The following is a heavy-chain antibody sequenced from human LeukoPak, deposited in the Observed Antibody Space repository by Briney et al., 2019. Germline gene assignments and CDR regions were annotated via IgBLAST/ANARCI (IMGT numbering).Heavy chain of an antibody. V-gene: IGHV4-59*08. CDR3: ARQSGTLGYYGMDV. CDR2: IYYSGST. D-gene: IGHD1-14*01. CDR1: GGSISSYY. Sequence: SETLSLTCTVSGGSISSYYWSWIRQPPGKGLEWIGYIYYSGSTNYNPFLKSRVTISVDTSKNQFSLKLSSVTAADTAVYYCARQSGTLGYYGMDVWGQGTTVTVSS. J-gene: IGHJ6*02.